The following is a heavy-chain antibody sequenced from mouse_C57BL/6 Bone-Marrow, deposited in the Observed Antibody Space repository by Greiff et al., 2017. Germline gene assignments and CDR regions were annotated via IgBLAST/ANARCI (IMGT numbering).Heavy chain of an antibody. D-gene: IGHD1-1*01. CDR2: LSDGGSYT. CDR3: ARDRGYGSSYCWYFDV. CDR1: GFTFSSYA. J-gene: IGHJ1*03. Sequence: EVNLVESGGGLVKPGGSLKLSCAASGFTFSSYAMSWVRQTPEKRLEWVATLSDGGSYTYYPDNVKGRFTISRDNAKNNLYLQMSHLKSEDTAMYYCARDRGYGSSYCWYFDVWGTGTTVTVSS. V-gene: IGHV5-4*01.